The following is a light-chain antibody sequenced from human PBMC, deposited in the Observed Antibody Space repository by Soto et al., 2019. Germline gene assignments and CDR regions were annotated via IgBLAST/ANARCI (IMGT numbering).Light chain of an antibody. J-gene: IGLJ2*01. V-gene: IGLV2-18*02. Sequence: QSALTQPPSVSASPGQSVTIPCTATSSDVGAYNRVSWYQQYPGTPPKLMISEVNNRPSGVPDRFSGSKSGNTASLTVSGLQAADEAYYFCSSYAPSDVVFGGGTQLTVL. CDR3: SSYAPSDVV. CDR2: EVN. CDR1: SSDVGAYNR.